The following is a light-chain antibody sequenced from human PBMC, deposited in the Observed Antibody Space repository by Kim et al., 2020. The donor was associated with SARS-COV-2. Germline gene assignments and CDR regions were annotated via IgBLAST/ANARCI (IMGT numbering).Light chain of an antibody. V-gene: IGLV3-21*04. CDR3: QVWDSSSDHVV. J-gene: IGLJ2*01. CDR1: NIGSKS. CDR2: YDS. Sequence: SYELTQPPSVSVAPGKTARITCGGNNIGSKSVHWYQQKPGPAPVLVIYYDSDRPAGIPERFSGSNSGNTATLTISRVEAGDEADYYCQVWDSSSDHVVFG.